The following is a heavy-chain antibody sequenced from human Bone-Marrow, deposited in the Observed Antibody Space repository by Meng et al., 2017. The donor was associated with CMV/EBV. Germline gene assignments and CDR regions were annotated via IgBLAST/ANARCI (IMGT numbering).Heavy chain of an antibody. CDR3: ARAWAAMDYYYYGMDV. CDR1: GFTFDDYA. Sequence: GGSLRLSCAASGFTFDDYAMHWVRQAPGKGLEWVSGISWNSGSIGYADSVKGRFTISRDNAKNSLYLQMNSLRAEDTALYYCARAWAAMDYYYYGMDVWGQGTTVTVSS. J-gene: IGHJ6*02. V-gene: IGHV3-9*01. CDR2: ISWNSGSI. D-gene: IGHD2-2*01.